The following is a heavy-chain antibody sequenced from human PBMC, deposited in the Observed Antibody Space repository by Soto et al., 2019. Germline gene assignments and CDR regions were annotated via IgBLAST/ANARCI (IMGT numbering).Heavy chain of an antibody. CDR1: GGSISSGGYY. CDR3: ASLYAGYYYDSSGYYFDY. Sequence: SETLSLTCTVSGGSISSGGYYWSWIRQHPGKGLEWIGYIYYSGSTYSNPSLESRVTISVDTSKNQFSLKLTSVTAADTAVYYCASLYAGYYYDSSGYYFDYWGQGTPVPVSS. V-gene: IGHV4-31*03. D-gene: IGHD3-22*01. CDR2: IYYSGST. J-gene: IGHJ4*02.